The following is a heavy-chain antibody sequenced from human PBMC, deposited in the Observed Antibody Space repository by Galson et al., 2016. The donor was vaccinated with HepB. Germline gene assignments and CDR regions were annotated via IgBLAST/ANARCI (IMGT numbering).Heavy chain of an antibody. CDR1: GFAVSSHY. CDR2: MYSGGDT. D-gene: IGHD2-21*02. V-gene: IGHV3-53*01. CDR3: ARTPYCGGDCSDF. Sequence: SLRLSCAASGFAVSSHYMSWVRQAPGKGLDWVSIMYSGGDTFYGDSVRGRFTVSRDNSKNILYLQMHRLRADDTAVYYCARTPYCGGDCSDFWGQGTLVTVSS. J-gene: IGHJ4*02.